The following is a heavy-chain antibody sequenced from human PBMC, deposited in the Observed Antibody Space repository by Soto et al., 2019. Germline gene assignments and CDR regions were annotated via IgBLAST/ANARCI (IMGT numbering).Heavy chain of an antibody. CDR3: ARVRGGYCSTTACSPGAFEI. CDR1: GGAISRGAYY. V-gene: IGHV4-31*03. CDR2: ISNRGTA. Sequence: SETLSLTCTVSGGAISRGAYYWSWIRQQPGKGLEWIGYISNRGTADHNPSLKSRVTISVDTSKYQFSLNLSSVTAAGTAIYYCARVRGGYCSTTACSPGAFEIWGQGTMVTVSS. J-gene: IGHJ3*02. D-gene: IGHD2-2*01.